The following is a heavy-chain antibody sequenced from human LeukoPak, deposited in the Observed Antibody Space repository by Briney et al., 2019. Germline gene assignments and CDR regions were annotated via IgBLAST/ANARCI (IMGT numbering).Heavy chain of an antibody. D-gene: IGHD6-13*01. Sequence: TSETLSLTCTVSGGSISSGLYYWSWIRQPPGKGPEWIGYIYHSGITYDNPSLKSRVTISVDTSKNQFSLKLSSVTAADTAVYYCARDQDSSRPDHFQHWGQGTLVTVSS. V-gene: IGHV4-30-2*01. J-gene: IGHJ1*01. CDR2: IYHSGIT. CDR3: ARDQDSSRPDHFQH. CDR1: GGSISSGLYY.